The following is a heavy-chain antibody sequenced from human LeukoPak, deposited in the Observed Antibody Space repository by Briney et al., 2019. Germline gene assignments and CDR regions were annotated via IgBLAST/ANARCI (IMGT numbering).Heavy chain of an antibody. CDR1: GYGFTSYW. J-gene: IGHJ4*02. D-gene: IGHD6-6*01. V-gene: IGHV5-51*01. Sequence: PGESLKISCKGSGYGFTSYWIGWVRQMPGKGLEWMGIIYPGDSDTRHSPSFQGQVTISADKSISTAYLQWSSLKASDTAMYYCARQKYSSSSAVDYWGQGTLVTVSS. CDR3: ARQKYSSSSAVDY. CDR2: IYPGDSDT.